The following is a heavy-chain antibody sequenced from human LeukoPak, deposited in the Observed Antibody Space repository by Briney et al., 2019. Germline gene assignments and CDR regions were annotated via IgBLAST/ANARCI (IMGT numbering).Heavy chain of an antibody. V-gene: IGHV1-8*01. Sequence: GASVKVSCKASGYTFTTYDITWVRPATGQGLAWMGWMNPNSGDTAYAQKFQGRVAMTRDTSISTAYMELSSLRSEDTAVYYCARGLGDYYDTSTYYYAVPAHWGQGTLVTVSS. J-gene: IGHJ4*02. CDR3: ARGLGDYYDTSTYYYAVPAH. CDR1: GYTFTTYD. D-gene: IGHD3-22*01. CDR2: MNPNSGDT.